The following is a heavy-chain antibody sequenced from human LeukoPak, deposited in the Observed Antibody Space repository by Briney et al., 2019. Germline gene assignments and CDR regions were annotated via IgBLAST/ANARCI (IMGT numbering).Heavy chain of an antibody. CDR3: ARVPGEMGATLAYLDY. Sequence: GGSLRLSCAASGFTFSRYWMSWVRQAPGEGLEWVANIKKDGSEKYYVDSVKGRFTISRDNAKNLVYLEMNSLRAEDTAVYYCARVPGEMGATLAYLDYWGQGTLVFVSS. CDR1: GFTFSRYW. V-gene: IGHV3-7*01. J-gene: IGHJ4*02. CDR2: IKKDGSEK. D-gene: IGHD1-26*01.